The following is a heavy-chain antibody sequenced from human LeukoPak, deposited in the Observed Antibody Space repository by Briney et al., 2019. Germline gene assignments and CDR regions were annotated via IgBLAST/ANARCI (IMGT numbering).Heavy chain of an antibody. CDR2: INPNSGGT. CDR3: ARDMYHAGNYYMDV. Sequence: ASVKASCKASGYTFTGYYMHWVRQAPGQGLEWMGWINPNSGGTNYAQKFQGRVTMTRDTSISTAYMELSRLRSDDTAVYYCARDMYHAGNYYMDVWGKGTTVTVSS. V-gene: IGHV1-2*02. J-gene: IGHJ6*03. D-gene: IGHD2-2*01. CDR1: GYTFTGYY.